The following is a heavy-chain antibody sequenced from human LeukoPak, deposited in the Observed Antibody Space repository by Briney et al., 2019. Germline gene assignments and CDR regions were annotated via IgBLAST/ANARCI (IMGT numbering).Heavy chain of an antibody. CDR2: IKQDGSEK. V-gene: IGHV3-7*01. J-gene: IGHJ4*02. Sequence: GGSLRLSCAASGFTFSSYLMSWVRQAPGKGLEWVANIKQDGSEKYYVDSVKGRFTISRDNAKNSLCLQMNSLRAEDTAVYYCARVALGSYGFPPYRPFDYWGQGTLVTVSS. D-gene: IGHD5-18*01. CDR1: GFTFSSYL. CDR3: ARVALGSYGFPPYRPFDY.